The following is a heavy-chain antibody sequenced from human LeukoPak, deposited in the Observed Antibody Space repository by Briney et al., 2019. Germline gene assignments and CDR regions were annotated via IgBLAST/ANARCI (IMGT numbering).Heavy chain of an antibody. V-gene: IGHV1-18*01. D-gene: IGHD3-16*02. CDR2: ISTYNGNT. J-gene: IGHJ4*02. Sequence: ASVKVSCKTSGYSFNTYGISWVRQAPGHGLEWMGWISTYNGNTDYAPKLQGRVTMTIDTYTSTAYMELRSLRSDDTAVYFCAREEYVWGSYRYVDYWGLGSLVTVSS. CDR1: GYSFNTYG. CDR3: AREEYVWGSYRYVDY.